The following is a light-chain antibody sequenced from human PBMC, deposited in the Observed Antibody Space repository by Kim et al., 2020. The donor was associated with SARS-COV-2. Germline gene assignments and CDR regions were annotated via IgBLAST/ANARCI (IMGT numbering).Light chain of an antibody. CDR2: GAS. Sequence: PGERATLSCRASQRVSSTLAWSQQKPGPAPRLLIYGASTRATGIPARFSGSGSGTEFTLTISSLQSEDFAVYYCQQYNNWPPVTFGQGTKVEIK. J-gene: IGKJ1*01. CDR1: QRVSST. V-gene: IGKV3-15*01. CDR3: QQYNNWPPVT.